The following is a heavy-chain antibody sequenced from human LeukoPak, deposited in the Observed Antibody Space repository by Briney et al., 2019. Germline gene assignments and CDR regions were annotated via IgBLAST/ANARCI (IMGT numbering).Heavy chain of an antibody. D-gene: IGHD2-2*01. Sequence: PSQTLSLTCTVSGGSISSGGYYWNWIRQHPGKGLEWIGYIYYSGSTYYNPSLKSRVTISVDTSKNQFSLKLSSVTAADTAVYYCARDSLPYCSSTSCPIKIPVWGQGTTVTVSS. J-gene: IGHJ6*02. CDR1: GGSISSGGYY. V-gene: IGHV4-31*03. CDR2: IYYSGST. CDR3: ARDSLPYCSSTSCPIKIPV.